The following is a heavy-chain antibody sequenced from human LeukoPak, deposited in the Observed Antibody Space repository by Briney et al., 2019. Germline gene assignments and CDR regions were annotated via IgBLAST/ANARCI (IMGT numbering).Heavy chain of an antibody. CDR1: GFTFSSYW. D-gene: IGHD6-19*01. V-gene: IGHV3-7*03. J-gene: IGHJ4*02. Sequence: GGSLRLSCAASGFTFSSYWMSWVRQAPGKGLEWVAKINQDGSDKYYVDSVKGRFTISRDNAKNSLYLQMNSLRAEDTAVYYCAREHRQQWLVAFDYWGQGTLVTVSS. CDR3: AREHRQQWLVAFDY. CDR2: INQDGSDK.